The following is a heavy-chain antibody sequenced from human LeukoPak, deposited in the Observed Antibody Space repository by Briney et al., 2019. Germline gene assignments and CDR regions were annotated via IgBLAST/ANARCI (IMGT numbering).Heavy chain of an antibody. D-gene: IGHD2-15*01. CDR2: ISNSGST. J-gene: IGHJ6*03. CDR3: ARAVGYYYYMDV. Sequence: PSETLSLTCTVSGDSISDYYWSWIRQPPGKGLEWVGYISNSGSTNYNPSLKSRVTISVLTSKKQFSLKLSSVTAADTALYYCARAVGYYYYMDVWGKGTTVTVSS. V-gene: IGHV4-59*01. CDR1: GDSISDYY.